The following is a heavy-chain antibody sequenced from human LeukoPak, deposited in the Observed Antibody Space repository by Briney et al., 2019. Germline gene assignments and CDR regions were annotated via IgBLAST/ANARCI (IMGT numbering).Heavy chain of an antibody. V-gene: IGHV4-4*07. CDR2: IYTSGST. J-gene: IGHJ4*02. D-gene: IGHD6-19*01. CDR3: AGRIAVAGGAFDY. Sequence: PSETLSLTCTVSGGSISRYYWSWIRQPAGKGLEWIGRIYTSGSTNYNPSLKSRVTMSVDTSKNQFSLKLSSVTAADTAVYYCAGRIAVAGGAFDYWGQGTLVTVSS. CDR1: GGSISRYY.